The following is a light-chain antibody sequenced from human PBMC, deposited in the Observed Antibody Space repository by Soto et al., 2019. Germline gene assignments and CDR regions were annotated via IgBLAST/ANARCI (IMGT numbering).Light chain of an antibody. CDR1: TSNIGKYT. J-gene: IGLJ2*01. CDR2: SND. V-gene: IGLV1-44*01. Sequence: QSVLTQPPSASGTPGQRVTISCSGSTSNIGKYTVNWYQQLPGTAPKLLIYSNDQRPSGVPDGFSGSKSGTSASLAISGLQSEDEADYYCAAWDDSLNGVAFGGGNKLTVL. CDR3: AAWDDSLNGVA.